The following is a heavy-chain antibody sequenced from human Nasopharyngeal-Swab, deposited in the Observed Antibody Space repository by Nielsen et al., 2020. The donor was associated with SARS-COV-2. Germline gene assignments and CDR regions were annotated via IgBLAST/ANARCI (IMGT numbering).Heavy chain of an antibody. CDR2: IYPGDSDT. J-gene: IGHJ6*03. CDR3: ARLIRSQGYYYYMDV. V-gene: IGHV5-51*01. Sequence: QVSCKGSGYSFTSYWIGWVRQMPGKGLEWMGIIYPGDSDTRYSPSFQGQVTISADKSISTAYLQWSSLKASDTAMYYCARLIRSQGYYYYMDVWGKGTTVTVSS. CDR1: GYSFTSYW. D-gene: IGHD3-16*01.